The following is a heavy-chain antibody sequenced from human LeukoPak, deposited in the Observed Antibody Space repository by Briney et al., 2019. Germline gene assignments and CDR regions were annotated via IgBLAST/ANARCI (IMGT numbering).Heavy chain of an antibody. CDR1: GGSFSGYY. Sequence: SETLSLTCAVYGGSFSGYYWSWIRQPPGKGLEWIGEINHSGSTNYNPSLKSRVTISVDTSKNQFSLKLSSVTAADTAVYYCASSGYYFYFDYWGQGTLVTVSS. CDR2: INHSGST. CDR3: ASSGYYFYFDY. V-gene: IGHV4-34*01. J-gene: IGHJ4*02. D-gene: IGHD3-22*01.